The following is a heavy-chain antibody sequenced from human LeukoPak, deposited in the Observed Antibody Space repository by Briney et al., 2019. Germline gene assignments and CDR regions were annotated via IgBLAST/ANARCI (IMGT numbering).Heavy chain of an antibody. J-gene: IGHJ4*02. CDR3: ARIPYSYGHEVDY. CDR2: IIPILGIA. Sequence: GSSVKVSCKASGGTFSSYAISWVRQAPGQGLEWMGRIIPILGIANYAQKFQGRATITADKSTSTAYMELSSLRSEDTAVYYCARIPYSYGHEVDYWGQGTLVTVSS. D-gene: IGHD5-18*01. V-gene: IGHV1-69*04. CDR1: GGTFSSYA.